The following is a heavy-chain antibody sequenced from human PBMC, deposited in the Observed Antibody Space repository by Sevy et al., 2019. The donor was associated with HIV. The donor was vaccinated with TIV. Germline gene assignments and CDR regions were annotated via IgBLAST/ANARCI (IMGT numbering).Heavy chain of an antibody. D-gene: IGHD1-26*01. CDR1: GFTFSSYA. CDR2: ISGRGGST. CDR3: ANAYSGSYSHSYLYALDV. Sequence: GGSLRLSCAASGFTFSSYAMNWFRQAPGKGLEWVSGISGRGGSTYYADSVKGRFTISRDNSKNTVYLEMNSLRNEDTAIYFCANAYSGSYSHSYLYALDVWGQGTTVTVSS. V-gene: IGHV3-23*01. J-gene: IGHJ6*02.